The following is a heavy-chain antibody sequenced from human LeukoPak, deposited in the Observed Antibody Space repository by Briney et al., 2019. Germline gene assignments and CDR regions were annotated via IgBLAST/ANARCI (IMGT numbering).Heavy chain of an antibody. CDR1: GYTFTAYY. J-gene: IGHJ4*02. Sequence: ASVKVSCKASGYTFTAYYMHWVRQAPGQGLEWMGWINPNSGFTNYAQKFQGRVTMTRDTSISTAYMEVSRLRSDDTAVYYCARGPSAILTGYPFDYWDQGTLVTASS. V-gene: IGHV1-2*02. D-gene: IGHD3-9*01. CDR2: INPNSGFT. CDR3: ARGPSAILTGYPFDY.